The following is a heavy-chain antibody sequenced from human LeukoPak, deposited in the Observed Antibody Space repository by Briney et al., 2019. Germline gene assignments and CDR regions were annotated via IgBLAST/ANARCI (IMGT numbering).Heavy chain of an antibody. D-gene: IGHD4-17*01. CDR2: IRYDGSNK. Sequence: GGSLRLSCAASGFTFSSYGMHWVRQAPGKGLEWVAFIRYDGSNKYYADSVKGRFTISRDNSKNTLYLQMNSLRAEDTAVYYCAKLHTVTKSPFYYYYMDVWGRGTTVTVSS. CDR1: GFTFSSYG. CDR3: AKLHTVTKSPFYYYYMDV. J-gene: IGHJ6*03. V-gene: IGHV3-30*02.